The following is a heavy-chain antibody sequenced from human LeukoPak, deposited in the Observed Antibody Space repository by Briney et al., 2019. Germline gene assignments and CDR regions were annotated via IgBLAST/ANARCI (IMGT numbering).Heavy chain of an antibody. CDR2: ISSSSSYI. CDR3: ASMVRGVIIGDFDS. D-gene: IGHD3-10*01. CDR1: GFIFSSYS. J-gene: IGHJ4*02. V-gene: IGHV3-21*01. Sequence: GGSLRLSCAASGFIFSSYSMNWVRQAPGKGLEWVSSISSSSSYIYYADSVKGRFTISRDNAKNSLYLQMNSLRAEDTAMYYCASMVRGVIIGDFDSWGQGTLVTVSS.